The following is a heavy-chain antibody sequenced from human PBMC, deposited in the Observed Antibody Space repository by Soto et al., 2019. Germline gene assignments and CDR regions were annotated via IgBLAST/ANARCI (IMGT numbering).Heavy chain of an antibody. J-gene: IGHJ4*02. Sequence: GGSLRLSCEASGFTFSDYYMTWFRQAPGKGLEWVSYISGGGTFAVYADSLRGRFTILRDNAKSSVYLQITSLRADDSAVYYCARGHTTVRRAYFDYRGQGTVVTVSS. CDR3: ARGHTTVRRAYFDY. V-gene: IGHV3-11*04. CDR1: GFTFSDYY. D-gene: IGHD4-17*01. CDR2: ISGGGTFA.